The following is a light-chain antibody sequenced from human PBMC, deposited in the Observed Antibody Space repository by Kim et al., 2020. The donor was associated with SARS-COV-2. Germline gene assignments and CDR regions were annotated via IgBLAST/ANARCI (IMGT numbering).Light chain of an antibody. Sequence: LSPGQPATITCSGDKLGDKYACWYQQKPGQSPGLVIYEDVKRPSGIPERFSGSISGNTATLTISGAQAMDAADYYCQTWDRSTVLFGGGTQLTVL. V-gene: IGLV3-1*01. J-gene: IGLJ2*01. CDR2: EDV. CDR3: QTWDRSTVL. CDR1: KLGDKY.